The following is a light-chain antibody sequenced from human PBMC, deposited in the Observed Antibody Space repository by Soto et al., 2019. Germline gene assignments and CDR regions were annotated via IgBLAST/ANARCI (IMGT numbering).Light chain of an antibody. CDR1: QSISTY. CDR2: AAS. Sequence: DTQMTQSPSSLSASVGDRVTITCRASQSISTYLYWYQQKPGKAPKLLIYAASSLQSGVPSRFSGSGSGTDFTLTISSLQPEDFATYHCQQSYSIPITFGQGTRLEIK. V-gene: IGKV1-39*01. J-gene: IGKJ5*01. CDR3: QQSYSIPIT.